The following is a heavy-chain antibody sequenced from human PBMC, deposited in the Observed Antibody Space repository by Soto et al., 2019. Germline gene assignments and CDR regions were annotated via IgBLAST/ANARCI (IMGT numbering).Heavy chain of an antibody. V-gene: IGHV3-21*01. CDR3: ARERGGSYNDC. J-gene: IGHJ4*02. Sequence: EVQLVESGGGLVKPGGSLRLSCAASGFSFTTYTMNWVRQAPGKGLEWVSSITSSSSYIYYADSVKGRFTISRDNAKNSLYLQLNSLRAEDTAVYYCARERGGSYNDCWGQGTLVTVSS. CDR2: ITSSSSYI. CDR1: GFSFTTYT. D-gene: IGHD1-26*01.